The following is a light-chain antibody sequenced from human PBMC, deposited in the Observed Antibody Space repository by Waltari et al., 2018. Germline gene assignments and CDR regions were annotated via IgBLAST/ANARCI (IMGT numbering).Light chain of an antibody. CDR3: QQRNKWPLT. J-gene: IGKJ4*01. Sequence: SCRASQSVANFLAWYQQKPGQAPRLLIYDVSNRATDIPARFSGSGFATDFTLTIGDVEPEDIAVYYCQQRNKWPLTFGGGTKVEIK. V-gene: IGKV3-11*01. CDR1: QSVANF. CDR2: DVS.